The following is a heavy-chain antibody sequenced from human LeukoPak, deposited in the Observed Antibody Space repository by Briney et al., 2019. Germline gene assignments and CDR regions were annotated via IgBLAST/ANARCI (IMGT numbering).Heavy chain of an antibody. J-gene: IGHJ4*02. V-gene: IGHV3-21*01. CDR1: GFTFSSYS. CDR2: IGSSSSYI. Sequence: GGSLRLSCAASGFTFSSYSMNWVRQAPGQGLEWVSSIGSSSSYIYYADSVKGRFTISRDNAKNSLYLQMNSLRAEDTAVYYCARNDHFDYWGQGTLVTVSS. D-gene: IGHD1-1*01. CDR3: ARNDHFDY.